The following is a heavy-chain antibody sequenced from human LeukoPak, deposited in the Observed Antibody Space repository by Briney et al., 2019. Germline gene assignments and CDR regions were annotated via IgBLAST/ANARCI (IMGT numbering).Heavy chain of an antibody. D-gene: IGHD6-19*01. CDR3: AKDKGQWLDEGFDY. CDR2: ISDTGVST. Sequence: GGSLRLSCAASGFTFSSYTMHWVRQAPGKGLEYVSAISDTGVSTYYADSVKGRFTISRDNSKNTLYLQMGSLRPEDMAVYYCAKDKGQWLDEGFDYWGQGTLVTVSS. V-gene: IGHV3-64*02. CDR1: GFTFSSYT. J-gene: IGHJ4*02.